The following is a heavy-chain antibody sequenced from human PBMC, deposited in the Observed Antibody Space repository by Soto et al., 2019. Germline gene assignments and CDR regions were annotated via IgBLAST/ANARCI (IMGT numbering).Heavy chain of an antibody. V-gene: IGHV3-48*01. CDR2: IRSSGDVI. Sequence: EVQLVESGGGLVQPGGSLRLSCAASGFSFSSYSMDWVRQAPGKRLEWVSFIRSSGDVILYLDSIKGRFTVSRDNARNSLYLEMNSLRAEDTAVYYCARLGGAGEFDKWGQGTLVTVSS. D-gene: IGHD3-10*01. CDR1: GFSFSSYS. J-gene: IGHJ4*02. CDR3: ARLGGAGEFDK.